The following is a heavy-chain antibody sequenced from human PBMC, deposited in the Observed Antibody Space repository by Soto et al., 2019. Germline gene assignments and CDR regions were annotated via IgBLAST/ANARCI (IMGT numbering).Heavy chain of an antibody. CDR3: AKHLADRYHFDY. V-gene: IGHV3-23*01. Sequence: PGGSLRLSCAASGFTFNYYAISWVRQAPGKGLEWVSAISGTGGSTYYADSAKGRFTISRDNSKNTLYLQMNSLGADDTAVYYCAKHLADRYHFDYWGLGTLVTVS. J-gene: IGHJ4*02. D-gene: IGHD1-1*01. CDR2: ISGTGGST. CDR1: GFTFNYYA.